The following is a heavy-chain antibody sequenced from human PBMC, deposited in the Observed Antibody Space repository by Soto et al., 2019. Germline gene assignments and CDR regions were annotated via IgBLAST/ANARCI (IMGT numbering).Heavy chain of an antibody. J-gene: IGHJ4*02. Sequence: EVQLLESGGGLVEPGGSRRLCCAASGFTFSSYTMSWVRQAPGKGLEWVSTISGSGSSTYSADSVKGRFTISRDNSKNTLYLQMNSLRVEDTAIYYCAMAWGIDYWGQGTLVTVSS. CDR3: AMAWGIDY. D-gene: IGHD7-27*01. CDR1: GFTFSSYT. V-gene: IGHV3-23*01. CDR2: ISGSGSST.